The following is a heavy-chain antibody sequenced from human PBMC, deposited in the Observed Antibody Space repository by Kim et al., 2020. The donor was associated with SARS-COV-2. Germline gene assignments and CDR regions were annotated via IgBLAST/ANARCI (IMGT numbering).Heavy chain of an antibody. CDR2: ISYSGNS. V-gene: IGHV4-31*03. Sequence: SETLSLTCSVSGGSIRSGGKFWTWIRQHPAKGLESIGYISYSGNSHYSPSLRSRVSISLQTSENQFSLELTYVTAADTAVYYCARGQPLDYWGHGILVTV. CDR3: ARGQPLDY. D-gene: IGHD2-2*01. CDR1: GGSIRSGGKF. J-gene: IGHJ4*01.